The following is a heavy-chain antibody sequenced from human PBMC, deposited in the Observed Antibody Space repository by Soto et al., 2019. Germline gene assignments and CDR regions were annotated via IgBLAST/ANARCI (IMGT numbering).Heavy chain of an antibody. Sequence: GGSLRLSCTASGFSFSHYAMHWVRQAPGKGLEWVALMSGDGSHENYADSVQGRFTISRDDSKNTVYLQMSALRTEDTATYYCARSKRRYCGSDCYMFDLWGQGNLVTVSS. D-gene: IGHD2-21*02. CDR2: MSGDGSHE. CDR3: ARSKRRYCGSDCYMFDL. CDR1: GFSFSHYA. V-gene: IGHV3-30*03. J-gene: IGHJ5*02.